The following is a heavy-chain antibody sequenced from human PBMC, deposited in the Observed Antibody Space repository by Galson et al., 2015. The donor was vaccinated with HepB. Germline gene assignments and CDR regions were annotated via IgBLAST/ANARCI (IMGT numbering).Heavy chain of an antibody. CDR3: GRDTRSLGALDV. V-gene: IGHV3-53*01. CDR2: IYSGGST. CDR1: GFTVSNNY. Sequence: SLRLSCAASGFTVSNNYMTWVRQAPGKGLEWVSVIYSGGSTYYADSVKGRCTISRDNSKNTLYLQMSSLRAEDTAVYYCGRDTRSLGALDVWGQGTMVTVSS. D-gene: IGHD3-16*01. J-gene: IGHJ3*01.